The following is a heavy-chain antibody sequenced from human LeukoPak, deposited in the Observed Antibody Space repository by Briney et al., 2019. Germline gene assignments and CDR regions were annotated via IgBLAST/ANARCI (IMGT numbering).Heavy chain of an antibody. CDR1: GYTFTSYG. Sequence: ASVKVSCKASGYTFTSYGISWVRQAPGQGLEWMGWISAYNGNTNYAQKLQGRVTMTTDTSTSTAYMGLRSLRSDDTAVYYCARDLKRGYSSGRYSWGTGSSNDYWGQGTLVSVSS. CDR3: ARDLKRGYSSGRYSWGTGSSNDY. CDR2: ISAYNGNT. D-gene: IGHD6-19*01. V-gene: IGHV1-18*01. J-gene: IGHJ4*02.